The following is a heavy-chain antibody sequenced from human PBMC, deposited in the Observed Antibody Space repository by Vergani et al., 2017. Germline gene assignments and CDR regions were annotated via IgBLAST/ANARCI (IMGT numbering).Heavy chain of an antibody. J-gene: IGHJ6*02. V-gene: IGHV3-21*06. CDR1: GFTFGSYS. Sequence: EENLVESGGGLVKPGGSLRLSCVASGFTFGSYSVNWVRQAPGRGLEWVSSISSSGNYVYYTASVKGRFSISRDNAKSLLSLQMISLRADDTAVYYCARDQGSGTNRHHYGMDVWGQGTTVTVSS. CDR3: ARDQGSGTNRHHYGMDV. D-gene: IGHD3-10*01. CDR2: ISSSGNYV.